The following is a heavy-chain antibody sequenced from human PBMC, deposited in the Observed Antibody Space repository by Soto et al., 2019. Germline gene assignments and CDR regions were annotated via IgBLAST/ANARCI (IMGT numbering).Heavy chain of an antibody. V-gene: IGHV3-23*01. Sequence: GGSLRLSCAASGFTFSSYAMSWVRQAPGKGLERVSAISGSGGSTYYADSVKGRFTISRDNSKNTRYLQMNSLRDDDPAVYFWANSAGVESDALDTWGQGAMVTVSS. CDR1: GFTFSSYA. D-gene: IGHD3-3*01. CDR2: ISGSGGST. CDR3: ANSAGVESDALDT. J-gene: IGHJ3*02.